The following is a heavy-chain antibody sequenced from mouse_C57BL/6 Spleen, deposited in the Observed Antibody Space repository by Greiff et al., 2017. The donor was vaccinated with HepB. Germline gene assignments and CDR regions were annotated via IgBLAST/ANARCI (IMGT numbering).Heavy chain of an antibody. Sequence: VQLQQPGAELVRPGSSVKLSCKASGYTFTSYWMDWVKQRPGQGLEWIGNIYPSDSETHYNQKFKDKATLTVDKSSSTAYMQLSSLTSEDSAVYYCARRRIHYAQFAYWGQGTLVTVSA. V-gene: IGHV1-61*01. CDR1: GYTFTSYW. CDR2: IYPSDSET. CDR3: ARRRIHYAQFAY. J-gene: IGHJ3*01. D-gene: IGHD1-2*01.